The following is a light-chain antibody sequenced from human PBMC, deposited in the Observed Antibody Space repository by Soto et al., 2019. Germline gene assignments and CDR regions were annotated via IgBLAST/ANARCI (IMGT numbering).Light chain of an antibody. V-gene: IGKV1-9*01. CDR2: GAS. CDR1: QGISTY. Sequence: DIQLTQSPSFLSASVGDTVTITCRASQGISTYLAWYQQKPGKAPKNLIYGASTLQSGVPSRFSGSGSGTEFTLTISSLQADDFATYYCQQYYSYRTFGQGTKVDIK. CDR3: QQYYSYRT. J-gene: IGKJ1*01.